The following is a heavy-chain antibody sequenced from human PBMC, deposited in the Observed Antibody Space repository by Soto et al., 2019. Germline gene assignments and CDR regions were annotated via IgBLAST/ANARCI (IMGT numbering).Heavy chain of an antibody. J-gene: IGHJ1*01. Sequence: GAAVKISGEGCGYSFTSYWIGWVRQMHGKGLEWMGIIYPGDSDTRYSPSFPGQVTISADKSISTAYLQWSSLKASDTAMYYCASRPRHELVLVQHRGQRTLVTVSS. D-gene: IGHD6-13*01. CDR3: ASRPRHELVLVQH. CDR1: GYSFTSYW. CDR2: IYPGDSDT. V-gene: IGHV5-51*01.